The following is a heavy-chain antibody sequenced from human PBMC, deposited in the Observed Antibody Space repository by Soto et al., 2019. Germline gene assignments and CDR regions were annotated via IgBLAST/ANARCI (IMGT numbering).Heavy chain of an antibody. CDR3: ARDTDSRTSKGGMDV. J-gene: IGHJ6*02. CDR2: IFHNGGT. Sequence: SETLALTCAVSGVAISSGRWWSWVRHSPGKGLEWIGEIFHNGGTTYNPSLRRRVTMSVDNSKNEFSLNLTSVTAADTGTYFCARDTDSRTSKGGMDVSGQAISVTVFS. CDR1: GVAISSGRW. D-gene: IGHD3-16*01. V-gene: IGHV4-4*02.